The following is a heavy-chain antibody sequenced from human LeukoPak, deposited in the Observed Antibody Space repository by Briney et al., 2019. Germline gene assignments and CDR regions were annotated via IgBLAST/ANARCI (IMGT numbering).Heavy chain of an antibody. D-gene: IGHD6-19*01. CDR1: GYTFLDYY. CDR3: ARAEGSGWYLYAFDI. Sequence: ASVKVSCKASGYTFLDYYVHWVRQAPGQGLEWMGWINPNSGGTNYAQKFQGRVTMTRDTSINTAYMELSRLISDDTAVYYCARAEGSGWYLYAFDIWAQGTMVTVSS. CDR2: INPNSGGT. V-gene: IGHV1-2*02. J-gene: IGHJ3*02.